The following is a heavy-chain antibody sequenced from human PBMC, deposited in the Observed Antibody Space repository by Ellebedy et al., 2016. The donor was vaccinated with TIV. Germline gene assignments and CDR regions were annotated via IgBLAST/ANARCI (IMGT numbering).Heavy chain of an antibody. Sequence: GESLKISCAASGFPFSTYAMSWVRQAPGKGLEWVSVLSGSGGSTYYADSVKGRFTISRDNSKNTLYLQMNSLRAEDTAVYYCARVGQLAAAGTIDYWGQGTLVTVSS. CDR1: GFPFSTYA. V-gene: IGHV3-23*01. J-gene: IGHJ4*02. CDR3: ARVGQLAAAGTIDY. CDR2: LSGSGGST. D-gene: IGHD6-13*01.